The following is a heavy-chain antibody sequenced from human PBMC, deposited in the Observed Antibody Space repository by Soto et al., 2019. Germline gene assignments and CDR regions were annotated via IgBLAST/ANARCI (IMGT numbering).Heavy chain of an antibody. CDR1: GVSISNGGYY. J-gene: IGHJ4*02. V-gene: IGHV4-31*03. CDR2: IDDTGAT. D-gene: IGHD1-1*01. CDR3: AREMYTTRFDF. Sequence: SETLSLTCSVSGVSISNGGYYWNWIRQHPGKGLEWIGYIDDTGATYYNPSLRSRVSMSVDTSRNQFSLRLTSVTAADTAIYYCAREMYTTRFDFWGQGTLVTVSS.